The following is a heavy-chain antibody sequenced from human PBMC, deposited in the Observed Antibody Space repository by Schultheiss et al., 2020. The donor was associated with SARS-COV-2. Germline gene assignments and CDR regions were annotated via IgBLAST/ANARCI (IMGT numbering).Heavy chain of an antibody. V-gene: IGHV2-5*01. D-gene: IGHD4-11*01. Sequence: SGPTLVKPTQTLTLTCSFSGFSLTTSGEGVGWIRQPPGKALEWLALIYWNDDKRYSTSLRSRLTISKDPSKSQVVLAMTNIDPVDTATYYCGHSERAYSWPVVYWGQGTLVTVSS. CDR1: GFSLTTSGEG. CDR2: IYWNDDK. J-gene: IGHJ4*02. CDR3: GHSERAYSWPVVY.